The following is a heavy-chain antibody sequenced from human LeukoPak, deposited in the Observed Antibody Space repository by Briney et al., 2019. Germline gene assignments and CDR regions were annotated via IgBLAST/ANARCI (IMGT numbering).Heavy chain of an antibody. CDR3: ARGQYYYDSSGYSH. J-gene: IGHJ4*02. D-gene: IGHD3-22*01. CDR1: GGSFSGDY. V-gene: IGHV4-34*01. CDR2: SNHSGST. Sequence: PSETLSLTCAVYGGSFSGDYWSWIRQPPARGLGWTGESNHSGSTSCNPSRKRRVTISVDTSKNHLSLKLSYVTAADTAVYYCARGQYYYDSSGYSHWRQGTLVTVSS.